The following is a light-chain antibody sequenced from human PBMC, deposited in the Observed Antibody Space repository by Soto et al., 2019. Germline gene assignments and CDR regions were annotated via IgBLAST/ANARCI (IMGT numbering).Light chain of an antibody. CDR2: EVT. CDR1: SSDVGFYNF. J-gene: IGLJ1*01. Sequence: QSALTXPPSASGSPGQSLTISCTGTSSDVGFYNFVSWYQQRPGKAPKLVIYEVTKRPSGVPDRFSGSKSGSTASLTVSGLQADDEADYYCASYAGTRLFVFGSGTKVTVL. CDR3: ASYAGTRLFV. V-gene: IGLV2-8*01.